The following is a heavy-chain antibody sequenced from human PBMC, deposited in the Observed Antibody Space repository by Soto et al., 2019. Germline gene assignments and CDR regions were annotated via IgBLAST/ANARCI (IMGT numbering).Heavy chain of an antibody. CDR3: TKGLLIDDFFFDN. CDR2: ISGSGQST. D-gene: IGHD2-21*02. V-gene: IGHV3-23*01. CDR1: GFTFSDYG. J-gene: IGHJ4*02. Sequence: PGGSLRLSCSASGFTFSDYGMSWVRQAPGKGLEWVSGISGSGQSTYFADSVKGRFTISRDNSNNTLYLQMNSLGVGDTAVYFCTKGLLIDDFFFDNWGQGTLVTVSS.